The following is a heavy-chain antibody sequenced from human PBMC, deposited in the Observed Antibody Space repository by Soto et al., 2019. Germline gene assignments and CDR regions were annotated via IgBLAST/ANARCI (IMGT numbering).Heavy chain of an antibody. V-gene: IGHV3-30*18. CDR1: GFTFSSYG. D-gene: IGHD1-7*01. CDR3: AKEVENWNSVYFDY. CDR2: ISYDGSNK. J-gene: IGHJ4*02. Sequence: QVQLVESGGGVVQPGRSLRLSSAASGFTFSSYGMHWVRQAPGKGLEWVAVISYDGSNKYYADSVKGRFTISRDNSKNTLYLQMNSLRAEDTAVYYCAKEVENWNSVYFDYWGQGTLVTVSS.